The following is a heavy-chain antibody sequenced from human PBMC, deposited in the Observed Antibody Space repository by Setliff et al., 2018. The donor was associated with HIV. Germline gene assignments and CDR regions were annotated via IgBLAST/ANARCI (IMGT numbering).Heavy chain of an antibody. CDR3: AREPDSIPYDY. CDR1: GSSITGGYF. Sequence: ETLSLTCAVSGSSITGGYFWGWIRQPPGKGLEWIGSNYYSGSTYYNPSLKSRVTISVDTSKNQFSLKLSSVTAADTAVYYCAREPDSIPYDYWGQGTLVTVSS. J-gene: IGHJ4*02. V-gene: IGHV4-38-2*02. CDR2: NYYSGST. D-gene: IGHD4-4*01.